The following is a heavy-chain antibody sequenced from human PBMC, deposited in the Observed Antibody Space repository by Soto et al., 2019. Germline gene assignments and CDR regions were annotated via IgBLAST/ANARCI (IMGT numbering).Heavy chain of an antibody. CDR3: ARGVSAGVDY. J-gene: IGHJ4*02. D-gene: IGHD1-26*01. V-gene: IGHV1-8*01. CDR1: GYSLTSLD. Sequence: QVQLVQSGAEVREPGSSVKVSCKASGYSLTSLDINWVRQTAGQGLEWMGWMEPSTGRTGYAQKFQGRVTMTRDTSINTAYMELTNLTSDDTAFYYCARGVSAGVDYWGQGTLVIVSS. CDR2: MEPSTGRT.